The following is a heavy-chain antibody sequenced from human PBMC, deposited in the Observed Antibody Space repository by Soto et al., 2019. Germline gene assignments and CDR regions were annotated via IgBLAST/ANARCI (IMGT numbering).Heavy chain of an antibody. CDR2: ISYDGSNK. Sequence: PGGSLRLSCAASGFTFSSYAMHWVRQAPGKGLEWVAVISYDGSNKYYADSVKGRFTISRDNSKNTLYLQMNSLRAEDTAVYYCARAGPYYYDSSGYSIWGQGTLVTVSS. J-gene: IGHJ4*02. CDR1: GFTFSSYA. D-gene: IGHD3-22*01. CDR3: ARAGPYYYDSSGYSI. V-gene: IGHV3-30-3*01.